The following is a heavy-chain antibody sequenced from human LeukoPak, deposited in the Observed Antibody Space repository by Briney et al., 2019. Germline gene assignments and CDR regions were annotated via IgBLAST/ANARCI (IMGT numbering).Heavy chain of an antibody. CDR1: GLTFSRYW. Sequence: GGSLRLSCAASGLTFSRYWMHWIRQAPGKGLVWVSHISSDGTRTHYADSVKGRFTISRDSANEVLCLQMDSLKVEDTATYYCAKSPYYHLFHYYMDVWGKGTTVTVS. V-gene: IGHV3-74*01. CDR2: ISSDGTRT. J-gene: IGHJ6*03. D-gene: IGHD3-22*01. CDR3: AKSPYYHLFHYYMDV.